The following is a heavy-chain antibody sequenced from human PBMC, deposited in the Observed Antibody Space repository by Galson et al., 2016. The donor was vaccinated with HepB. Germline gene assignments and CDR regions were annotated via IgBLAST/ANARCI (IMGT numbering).Heavy chain of an antibody. V-gene: IGHV4-31*03. CDR1: GDPISSGGYY. Sequence: TLSLTCTVSGDPISSGGYYWSWIRQHPGKGLEWIGYIYHSGTTYYNPSLKSRVTISVDTSKNQFSLNLNSVTAADTALYYCAREGGYYVSSGHYYSTPFDYWGQGALVTVSS. D-gene: IGHD3-22*01. CDR3: AREGGYYVSSGHYYSTPFDY. CDR2: IYHSGTT. J-gene: IGHJ4*02.